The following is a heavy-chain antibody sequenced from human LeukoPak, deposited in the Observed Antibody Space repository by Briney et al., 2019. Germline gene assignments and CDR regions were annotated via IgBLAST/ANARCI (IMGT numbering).Heavy chain of an antibody. CDR1: GGTFSSYA. CDR2: VIPIFGTA. CDR3: ARVYYDSSGYPDAFDI. V-gene: IGHV1-69*01. J-gene: IGHJ3*02. Sequence: SVKASCKASGGTFSSYAISWVRQAPGQGLEWMGGVIPIFGTANYAQKFQGRVTITADESTSTAYMELSSLRSEDTAVYYCARVYYDSSGYPDAFDIWGQGTMVTVSS. D-gene: IGHD3-22*01.